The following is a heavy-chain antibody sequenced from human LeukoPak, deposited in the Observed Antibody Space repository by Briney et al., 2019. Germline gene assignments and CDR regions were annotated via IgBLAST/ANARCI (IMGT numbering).Heavy chain of an antibody. CDR1: GYTFTNYD. D-gene: IGHD2-2*01. Sequence: ASVKVSCKASGYTFTNYDISWVRQAPGQGLEWMGWISVNNGEAKYPQKVQGRVTMTTDTSTSTAYMELRSLRSDDTAVYYCAREGYCSSTSCYDYWGQGTLVTVSS. V-gene: IGHV1-18*01. J-gene: IGHJ4*02. CDR2: ISVNNGEA. CDR3: AREGYCSSTSCYDY.